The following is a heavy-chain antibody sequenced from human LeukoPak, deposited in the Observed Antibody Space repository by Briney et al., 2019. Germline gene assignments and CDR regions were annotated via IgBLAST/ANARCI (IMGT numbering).Heavy chain of an antibody. CDR1: GGPIGSYY. J-gene: IGHJ4*02. CDR3: ARSSWSHDGHFDS. V-gene: IGHV4-59*01. Sequence: SETLSLTCNISGGPIGSYYWSWIRQSPGMGLEWIGYIYYSGSTNYNPSLKSRVIISVDTSKNQFSLNLSSVTAADTAVYYCARSSWSHDGHFDSWGQGTLVTVSS. D-gene: IGHD2-2*01. CDR2: IYYSGST.